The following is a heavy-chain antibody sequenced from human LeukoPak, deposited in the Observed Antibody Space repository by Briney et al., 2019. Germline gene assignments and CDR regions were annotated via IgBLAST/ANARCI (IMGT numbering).Heavy chain of an antibody. CDR2: ISGSAVAT. CDR3: AKDRGYGSGSYPGVYYFDY. CDR1: GFTFSSYA. J-gene: IGHJ4*02. V-gene: IGHV3-23*01. Sequence: GGSLRLSCAGSGFTFSSYAMSWVRQAPGKGLEWVSAISGSAVATYYADSVKGRFTISRDSSKNTLYLQMNSLRAEDTAVYYCAKDRGYGSGSYPGVYYFDYWGQGTLVTVST. D-gene: IGHD3-10*01.